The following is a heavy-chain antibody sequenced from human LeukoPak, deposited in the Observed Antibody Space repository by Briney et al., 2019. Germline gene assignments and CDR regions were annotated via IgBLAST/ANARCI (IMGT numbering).Heavy chain of an antibody. CDR3: TRPHVDGGYYYHQY. Sequence: GGSLRLSCAASGFTFSSYAMSWVRQAPGKGLEWVSAISGSGGSTYYADSVKGRFTISRDNSKNTLYLQMNSLRAEDTAVYYCTRPHVDGGYYYHQYWGQGTLVTVSP. D-gene: IGHD3-22*01. CDR1: GFTFSSYA. J-gene: IGHJ4*02. CDR2: ISGSGGST. V-gene: IGHV3-23*01.